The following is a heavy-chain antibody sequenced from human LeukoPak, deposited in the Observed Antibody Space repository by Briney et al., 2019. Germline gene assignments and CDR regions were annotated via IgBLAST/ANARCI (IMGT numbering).Heavy chain of an antibody. J-gene: IGHJ4*02. CDR2: LVYDERN. CDR3: ARDLSAAYDF. CDR1: GFPFRSYG. V-gene: IGHV3-33*01. D-gene: IGHD2-21*01. Sequence: GGSLRLSCAASGFPFRSYGMHWVRQAPGKGLEWVARLVYDERNDCANSVKGRFTISRDNSKNMLYLQMDNLRVDDTAMYYCARDLSAAYDFWGQGILVTVSS.